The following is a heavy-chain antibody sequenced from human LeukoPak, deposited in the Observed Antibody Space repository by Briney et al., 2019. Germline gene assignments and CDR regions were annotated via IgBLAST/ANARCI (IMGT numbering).Heavy chain of an antibody. CDR2: INPDSGVT. V-gene: IGHV1-2*06. CDR3: ARDRSSGGYSSSCDH. CDR1: GYTFSDYY. Sequence: ASVKVSCKASGYTFSDYYLHWVRQAPGQGLEWPGRINPDSGVTHYVQKFQGRVTLTSDTSISTAYMELTGLTSDDSAVYFCARDRSSGGYSSSCDHWGQGTLVTVSS. J-gene: IGHJ4*02. D-gene: IGHD3-22*01.